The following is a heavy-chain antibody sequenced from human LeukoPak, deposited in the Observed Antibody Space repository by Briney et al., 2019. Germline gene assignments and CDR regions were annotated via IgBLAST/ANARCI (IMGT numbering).Heavy chain of an antibody. J-gene: IGHJ5*02. CDR2: IRYDGSNK. V-gene: IGHV3-30*02. CDR1: GFTFSSYG. CDR3: AKKHPMVYAGDWFDP. D-gene: IGHD2-8*01. Sequence: GGSLRLSCAASGFTFSSYGMHWVRQAPGKGLEWVAFIRYDGSNKYYADSVKGRFTISRDNSKNTLYLQMNSLRAEDTAVYYCAKKHPMVYAGDWFDPWGQGTLVTVSS.